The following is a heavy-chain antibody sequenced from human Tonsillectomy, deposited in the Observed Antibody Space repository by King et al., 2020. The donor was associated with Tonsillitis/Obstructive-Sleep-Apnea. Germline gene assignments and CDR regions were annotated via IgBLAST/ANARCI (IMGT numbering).Heavy chain of an antibody. CDR1: GFTFSSYD. CDR2: INTTDDT. J-gene: IGHJ6*03. V-gene: IGHV3-13*04. D-gene: IGHD3-10*01. CDR3: TRGRPALVRGAPYYYYYMDV. Sequence: VQLVESGGGLVQPGGSLRLSCAASGFTFSSYDMHWVRQATGKGLEWVSTINTTDDTFYPGSVKGRFTISREDAKNSLYLQMNSLRAGDTAEYYCTRGRPALVRGAPYYYYYMDVWGKGTTVTVSS.